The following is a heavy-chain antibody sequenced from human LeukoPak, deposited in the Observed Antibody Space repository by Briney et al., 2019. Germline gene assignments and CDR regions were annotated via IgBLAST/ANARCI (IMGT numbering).Heavy chain of an antibody. J-gene: IGHJ4*02. D-gene: IGHD3-10*01. CDR1: GYTFTGYY. Sequence: GASVKVSCKASGYTFTGYYMHWVRQAPGQRIEWMGWINPNSGGTNYAQKFQGRVTMTRDTSISTAYMELSRLRSDDTAVYYCARVYYYGSGGGYFDYWGQGTLVTVSS. CDR2: INPNSGGT. CDR3: ARVYYYGSGGGYFDY. V-gene: IGHV1-2*02.